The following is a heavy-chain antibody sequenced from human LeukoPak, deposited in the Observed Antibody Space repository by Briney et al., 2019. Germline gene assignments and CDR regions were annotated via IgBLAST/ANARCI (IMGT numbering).Heavy chain of an antibody. Sequence: GGSLRLSCAASRFTVSSNYMSWVRQAPGKGLAWVSVIYSGGSTYYADSVKGRFTIARDKSKMTLYLQMNSLRAEDTAVYYCARPRIWFGNTLEDYWGQGTLVTVSS. CDR1: RFTVSSNY. CDR2: IYSGGST. CDR3: ARPRIWFGNTLEDY. V-gene: IGHV3-53*01. D-gene: IGHD3-10*01. J-gene: IGHJ4*02.